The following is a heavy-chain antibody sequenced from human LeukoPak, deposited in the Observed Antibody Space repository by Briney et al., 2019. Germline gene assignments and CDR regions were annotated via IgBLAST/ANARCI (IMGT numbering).Heavy chain of an antibody. CDR3: ARVIAGYGDSAY. CDR2: ISSTSSAI. J-gene: IGHJ4*02. CDR1: GFTFGSFS. D-gene: IGHD4-17*01. V-gene: IGHV3-48*04. Sequence: PGGSLRLSCAAPGFTFGSFSMNWVRQAPGKGLEWLSYISSTSSAIYYADSLKGRFTISRDNAKNSLYLQMNSLRAEDTAVYYCARVIAGYGDSAYWGQGTLVTVSS.